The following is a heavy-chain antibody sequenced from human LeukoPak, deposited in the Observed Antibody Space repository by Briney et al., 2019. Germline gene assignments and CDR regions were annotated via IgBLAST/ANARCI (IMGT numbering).Heavy chain of an antibody. D-gene: IGHD2-15*01. CDR2: VKSKSDGGTT. Sequence: GGSLRLSCAASTFTFSNAWMSWVRQAPGKGLEWVGRVKSKSDGGTTDYAAPVKGRFTISRDDSKNTLYLQMNSLKTEDTAVYYCTTAPRGYCSGGSCSYAFDIWGQGTMVTVSS. V-gene: IGHV3-15*01. CDR3: TTAPRGYCSGGSCSYAFDI. CDR1: TFTFSNAW. J-gene: IGHJ3*02.